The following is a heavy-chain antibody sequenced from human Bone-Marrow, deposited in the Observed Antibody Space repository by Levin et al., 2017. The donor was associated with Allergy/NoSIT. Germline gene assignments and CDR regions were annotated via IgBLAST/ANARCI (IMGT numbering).Heavy chain of an antibody. D-gene: IGHD2-2*01. CDR3: ARGPAEDDYYDYYMDA. CDR1: GGSISSYY. CDR2: IYYSGST. V-gene: IGHV4-59*01. Sequence: SQTLSLTCTVSGGSISSYYWSWIRQPPGKGLEWIGYIYYSGSTNYNPSLKSRVTISVDTSTNQFSLKLSSVTAADTAVYYCARGPAEDDYYDYYMDAWGKGTTVTVSS. J-gene: IGHJ6*03.